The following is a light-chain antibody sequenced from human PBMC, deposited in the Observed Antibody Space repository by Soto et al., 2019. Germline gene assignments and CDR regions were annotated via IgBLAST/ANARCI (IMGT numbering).Light chain of an antibody. CDR2: EVS. CDR3: CSHRSSSTLV. V-gene: IGLV2-14*01. CDR1: SSDIGAYKY. Sequence: QSVLTQPASVSGSPGQSVTISCTGTSSDIGAYKYVSWYQHHPGKSPRLLIYEVSNRPSGVSNRFSPSKSGNTASLTISGLHAEHEADYYCCSHRSSSTLVFGGGTKVNVL. J-gene: IGLJ2*01.